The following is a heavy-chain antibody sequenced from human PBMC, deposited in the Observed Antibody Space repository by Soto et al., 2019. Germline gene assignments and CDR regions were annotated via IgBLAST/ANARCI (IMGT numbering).Heavy chain of an antibody. J-gene: IGHJ5*02. V-gene: IGHV3-74*01. D-gene: IGHD1-7*01. CDR2: INSDGSSI. CDR3: SGGITGTTGRRWFDP. CDR1: GFTFSSYW. Sequence: AGSLRLSCAASGFTFSSYWMHWVRQAPGKGLVWVSRINSDGSSISYADSVKGRFTISRDNAKNTLYLQMNSLRAEDTAVYYCSGGITGTTGRRWFDPWGQGTLVTVSS.